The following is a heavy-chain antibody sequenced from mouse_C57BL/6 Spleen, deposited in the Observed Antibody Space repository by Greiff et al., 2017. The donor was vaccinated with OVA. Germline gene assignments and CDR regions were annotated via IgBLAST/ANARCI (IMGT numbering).Heavy chain of an antibody. CDR2: IYPGDGDT. D-gene: IGHD1-1*01. CDR3: ASGDYGSTSFDY. V-gene: IGHV1-82*01. J-gene: IGHJ2*01. CDR1: GYAFSSSW. Sequence: QVQLKQSGPELVKPGASVKISCKASGYAFSSSWMNWVKQRPGKGLEWIGRIYPGDGDTNYNGKFKGKATLTADKSSSTAYMQLSSLTSEDSAVYFCASGDYGSTSFDYWGQGTTLTVSS.